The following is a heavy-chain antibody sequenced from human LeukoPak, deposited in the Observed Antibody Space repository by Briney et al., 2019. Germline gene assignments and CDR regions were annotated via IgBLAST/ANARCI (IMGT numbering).Heavy chain of an antibody. Sequence: SETLSLTCTVSGGSISSGDYPWSWIRQHPGKGLEWIGFIYSSGSTCYNPSLKSRVTISKDTSKNQFSLKLSSVTSADTAVYYCARDGGTYKRPFDYWGQGTLVTVSS. CDR2: IYSSGST. CDR3: ARDGGTYKRPFDY. J-gene: IGHJ4*02. V-gene: IGHV4-31*03. CDR1: GGSISSGDYP. D-gene: IGHD1-1*01.